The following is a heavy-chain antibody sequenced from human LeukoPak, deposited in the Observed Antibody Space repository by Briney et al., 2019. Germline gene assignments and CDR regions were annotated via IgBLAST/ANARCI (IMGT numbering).Heavy chain of an antibody. CDR1: GGSISSHY. V-gene: IGHV4-59*11. CDR2: IYYSGST. D-gene: IGHD3-3*01. J-gene: IGHJ4*02. CDR3: ARGLLRFLEWSHDDYYFDY. Sequence: PSETLSLTCTVSGGSISSHYWRWIPQPPGQGLKGSGYIYYSGSTNYNPSLKSRATISVDTSKNQFSLKLSSVTAADTAVYYCARGLLRFLEWSHDDYYFDYWGQGTLVTVSS.